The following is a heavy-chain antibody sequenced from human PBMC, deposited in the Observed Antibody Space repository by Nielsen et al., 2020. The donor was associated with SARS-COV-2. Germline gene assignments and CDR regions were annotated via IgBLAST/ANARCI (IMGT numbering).Heavy chain of an antibody. CDR2: ISYDGSNK. J-gene: IGHJ4*02. CDR3: ARDRTMIVVVTVFDY. CDR1: GFTFSSYG. D-gene: IGHD3-22*01. V-gene: IGHV3-30*03. Sequence: GESLKISCAASGFTFSSYGMHWVRQAPGKGLEWVAVISYDGSNKYYADSVKGRFTISRDNSKNTLYLQMNSLRAEDTAVYYCARDRTMIVVVTVFDYWGQGTLVTVSS.